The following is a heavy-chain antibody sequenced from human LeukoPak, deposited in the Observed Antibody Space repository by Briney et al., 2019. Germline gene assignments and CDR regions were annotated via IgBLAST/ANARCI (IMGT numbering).Heavy chain of an antibody. Sequence: GGSLRLSCAASGFTFSSYGMHWVRQAPGKGLEWVAVISYDGSNKYYADSVKGRFTISRDNSKNTLYLQMNSLRAEDTAVYYCASIAARLGNWFDPWGQGTLVTVSS. V-gene: IGHV3-30*03. D-gene: IGHD6-6*01. CDR1: GFTFSSYG. CDR3: ASIAARLGNWFDP. CDR2: ISYDGSNK. J-gene: IGHJ5*02.